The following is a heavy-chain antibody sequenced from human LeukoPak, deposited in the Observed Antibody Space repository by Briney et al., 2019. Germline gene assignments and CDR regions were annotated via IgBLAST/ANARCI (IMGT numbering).Heavy chain of an antibody. CDR2: IYYSRST. CDR1: GGSISNDY. J-gene: IGHJ4*02. D-gene: IGHD5-18*01. V-gene: IGHV4-59*08. CDR3: ARHKWDTSLDY. Sequence: SETLSLTCTVSGGSISNDYWSWIRQPPGEGLEWIGKIYYSRSTNYNPSLKSRVTISVDTSKNQFSLKLSSVTAADTAVYYCARHKWDTSLDYWGQGTLVTVSS.